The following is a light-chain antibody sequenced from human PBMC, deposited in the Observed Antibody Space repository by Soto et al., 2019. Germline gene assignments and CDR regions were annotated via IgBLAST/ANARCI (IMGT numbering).Light chain of an antibody. J-gene: IGLJ2*01. CDR3: SSYTTSNTVA. Sequence: QSVLTQPASVSGSPGQSITIFCTGTSSDVGGYNYVSWYLQHPGKAPKLTIYDVRNRPSGVSDRFSGSKSGNTASLTISGLQAEDEADYYCSSYTTSNTVAFGGGTQLTVL. CDR1: SSDVGGYNY. V-gene: IGLV2-14*01. CDR2: DVR.